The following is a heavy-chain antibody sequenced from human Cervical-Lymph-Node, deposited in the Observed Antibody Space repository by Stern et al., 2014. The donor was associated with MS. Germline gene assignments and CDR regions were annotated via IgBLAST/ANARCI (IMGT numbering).Heavy chain of an antibody. Sequence: VQLVESGGGVVQPGRSLRLSCTASGLPFSSYAMHWVRQTPGKGLEWVAVTSVDGGLSYYLYAVDGLFTISRDNSQNTVYLQMNGLRAEDTAVYYCATHSGQLVPAAMAFEYWGQGTLVTVAS. D-gene: IGHD2-2*01. CDR1: GLPFSSYA. CDR3: ATHSGQLVPAAMAFEY. CDR2: TSVDGGLS. V-gene: IGHV3-30*03. J-gene: IGHJ4*02.